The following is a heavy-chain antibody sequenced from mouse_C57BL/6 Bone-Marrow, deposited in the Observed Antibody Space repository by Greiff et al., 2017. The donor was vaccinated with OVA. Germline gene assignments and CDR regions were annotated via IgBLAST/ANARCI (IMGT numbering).Heavy chain of an antibody. CDR1: GYTFTDYN. J-gene: IGHJ1*03. D-gene: IGHD1-1*01. CDR3: ATTVVATEWYFDV. V-gene: IGHV1-22*01. CDR2: INPNNGGT. Sequence: VQLQQSGPELVKPGASVKMSCKASGYTFTDYNMHWVKQSHGKSLEWIGYINPNNGGTSYNQKFKGKATLTVNKSSSTAYMELRSLTSEDSAVYYCATTVVATEWYFDVWGTGTTVTVSS.